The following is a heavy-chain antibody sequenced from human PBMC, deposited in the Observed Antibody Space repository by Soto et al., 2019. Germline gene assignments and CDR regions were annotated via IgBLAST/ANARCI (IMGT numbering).Heavy chain of an antibody. CDR1: GGTFSSYA. CDR2: IIPIFGTA. D-gene: IGHD1-26*01. CDR3: ARDGGGSYYSKYFDY. V-gene: IGHV1-69*13. J-gene: IGHJ4*02. Sequence: SVKVSCKASGGTFSSYAISWVRQAPGQGLEWMGGIIPIFGTANYAQKFQGRVTITADESTSTAYMELSSLRSEDTSVYYCARDGGGSYYSKYFDYWGQGTLVTVSS.